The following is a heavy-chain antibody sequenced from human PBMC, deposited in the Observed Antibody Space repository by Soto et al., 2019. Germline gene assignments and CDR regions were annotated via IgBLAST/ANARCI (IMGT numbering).Heavy chain of an antibody. J-gene: IGHJ6*02. CDR3: ASSYSGSFSYYYYYGMDV. D-gene: IGHD1-26*01. CDR2: IYYSGST. V-gene: IGHV4-59*01. CDR1: GGSISSYY. Sequence: SETMSLTSTVAGGSISSYYWSWIRQPPGKGLEWIGYIYYSGSTNYNPSLKSRVTISVDTSKNQFSLKLSSVTAADTAVYYCASSYSGSFSYYYYYGMDVWGQGTTVTVSS.